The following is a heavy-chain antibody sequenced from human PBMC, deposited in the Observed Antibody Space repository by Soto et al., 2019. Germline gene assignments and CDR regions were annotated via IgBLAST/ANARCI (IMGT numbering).Heavy chain of an antibody. V-gene: IGHV1-69*13. CDR1: GGTFSSYA. Sequence: ASVKVSCKASGGTFSSYAISWVRQAPGQGLEWMGGIIPIFGTANYAQKFQGRVTITADESTSTAYMELSSLRSEDTAVYYCAREEYSSSAESPNYYYYGMDVWGQGTTVTVSS. J-gene: IGHJ6*02. D-gene: IGHD6-6*01. CDR2: IIPIFGTA. CDR3: AREEYSSSAESPNYYYYGMDV.